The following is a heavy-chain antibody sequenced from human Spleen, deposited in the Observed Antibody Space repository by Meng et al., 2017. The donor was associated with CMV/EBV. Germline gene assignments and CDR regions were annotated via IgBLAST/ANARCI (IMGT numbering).Heavy chain of an antibody. J-gene: IGHJ3*02. CDR3: ARAKTSGSYTHDALDI. CDR2: ISSTTTYI. CDR1: GFSFMRYT. Sequence: GESLKISCAASGFSFMRYTMEWVRQAPGKGLEWVASISSTTTYIYYADSVEGRFTISRDNAQNSLYLQMNSLRAEDTAVYYCARAKTSGSYTHDALDIWCQGTMVTVSS. D-gene: IGHD3-10*01. V-gene: IGHV3-21*01.